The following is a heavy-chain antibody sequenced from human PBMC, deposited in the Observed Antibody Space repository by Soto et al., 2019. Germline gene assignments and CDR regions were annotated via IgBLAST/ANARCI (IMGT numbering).Heavy chain of an antibody. J-gene: IGHJ4*02. Sequence: SETLSLTCTVSGGSISSYYWSWIRQPPGKGLEWIGYIYYSGITDYNPSLKSRVTISVDTSKSEFSLKLTSVTTADTAVYYCARGGGVYYFDYWGQGTLVTVSS. CDR1: GGSISSYY. D-gene: IGHD2-8*02. V-gene: IGHV4-59*01. CDR3: ARGGGVYYFDY. CDR2: IYYSGIT.